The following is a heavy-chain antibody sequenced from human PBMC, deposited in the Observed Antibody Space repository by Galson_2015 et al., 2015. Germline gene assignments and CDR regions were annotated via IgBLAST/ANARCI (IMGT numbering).Heavy chain of an antibody. J-gene: IGHJ3*02. D-gene: IGHD2-2*01. Sequence: VKVSCKASGYTFTSYAMNWVRQAPGQGLEWMGWINTNTGNPTYAQGFTGRFVFSLDTSVSTAYLQISSLKAEDTAVYYCARDPNIRSNNIVVVPAAITCAFDIWGQGTMVTASS. CDR3: ARDPNIRSNNIVVVPAAITCAFDI. V-gene: IGHV7-4-1*02. CDR1: GYTFTSYA. CDR2: INTNTGNP.